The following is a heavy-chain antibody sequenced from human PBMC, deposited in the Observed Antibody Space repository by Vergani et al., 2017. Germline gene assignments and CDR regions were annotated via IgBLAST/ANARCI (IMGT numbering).Heavy chain of an antibody. CDR1: GFSLSTSGVF. Sequence: QVTLRESGPALVKPTQTLTLTCTFSGFSLSTSGVFVTWIRQPPGKALEWLALIDWDEDKYYSTSLKTRLTISKDTSKNQVVLTMTNMDPVDTATYYCARAQQLVLDYWGQGTLVTVSS. V-gene: IGHV2-70*01. D-gene: IGHD6-13*01. CDR3: ARAQQLVLDY. CDR2: IDWDEDK. J-gene: IGHJ4*02.